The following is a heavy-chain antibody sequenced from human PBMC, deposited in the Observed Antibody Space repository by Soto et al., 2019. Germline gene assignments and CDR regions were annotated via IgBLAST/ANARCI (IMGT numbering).Heavy chain of an antibody. Sequence: EVQLLESGGGLVQPGGSLRLSCAASGFTFSSYAMSWVRQAPGKGLEWVSAISGSGSSTYYADSVKGRFTISRDNSKNTLYLQMNSLRAEDTAVYYCEKDRASYDFWSGYYYYFDYWGQGTLVTVSS. D-gene: IGHD3-3*01. CDR1: GFTFSSYA. J-gene: IGHJ4*02. CDR2: ISGSGSST. CDR3: EKDRASYDFWSGYYYYFDY. V-gene: IGHV3-23*01.